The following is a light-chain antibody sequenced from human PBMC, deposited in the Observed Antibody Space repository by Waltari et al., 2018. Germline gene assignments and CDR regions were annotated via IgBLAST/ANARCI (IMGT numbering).Light chain of an antibody. J-gene: IGKJ1*01. Sequence: DIQMTQSPSSLSASVGDRVTITCRASQGISNALAWYQQKPGRAPNLLLYAASRLKSGVPSRFSGGGSGTDYTLTINSLQPEDFATYYCHQYYLPPWTFGQGTKVEIK. CDR3: HQYYLPPWT. CDR1: QGISNA. CDR2: AAS. V-gene: IGKV1-NL1*01.